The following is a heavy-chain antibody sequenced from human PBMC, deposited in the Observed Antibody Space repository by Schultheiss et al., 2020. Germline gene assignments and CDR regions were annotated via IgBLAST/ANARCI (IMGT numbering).Heavy chain of an antibody. CDR3: ARVKGGYGFLVDY. V-gene: IGHV3-21*01. CDR1: GGSISSSN. CDR2: ITSSSSYI. Sequence: ETLSLTCAVSGGSISSSNWWSWVRQPPGKGLEWVSSITSSSSYIYYADSVKGRFTISRDNAKNSLSLQMNSLRAEDTAIYYCARVKGGYGFLVDYWGQGTLVTVSS. J-gene: IGHJ4*02. D-gene: IGHD5-18*01.